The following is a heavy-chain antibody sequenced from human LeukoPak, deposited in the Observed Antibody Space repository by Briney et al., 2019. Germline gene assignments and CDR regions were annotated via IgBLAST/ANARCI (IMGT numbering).Heavy chain of an antibody. CDR1: GFTFSSYS. J-gene: IGHJ4*02. D-gene: IGHD6-13*01. CDR3: ASYSSSWPTVDY. Sequence: PGGSLRLSCAASGFTFSSYSMNWVRRAPGKGLEWVSSISSSSSYIYYADSVKGRFTISRDNAKNSLYLQMNSLRAEDTAVYYCASYSSSWPTVDYWGQGTLVTVSS. V-gene: IGHV3-21*01. CDR2: ISSSSSYI.